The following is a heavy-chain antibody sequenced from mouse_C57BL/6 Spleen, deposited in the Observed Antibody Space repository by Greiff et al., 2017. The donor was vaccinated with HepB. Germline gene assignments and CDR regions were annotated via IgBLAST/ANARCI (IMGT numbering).Heavy chain of an antibody. J-gene: IGHJ4*01. D-gene: IGHD4-1*01. CDR3: ARDRGNWDVGAMDY. CDR2: INYDGSST. Sequence: EVKLVESEGGLVQPGSSMKLSCTASGSTFSDYYMAWVRQVPEKGLEWVANINYDGSSTYYLDSLKSRFIISRDNAKNILYLQMSSLKSEDTATYYCARDRGNWDVGAMDYWGQGTSVTVSS. CDR1: GSTFSDYY. V-gene: IGHV5-16*01.